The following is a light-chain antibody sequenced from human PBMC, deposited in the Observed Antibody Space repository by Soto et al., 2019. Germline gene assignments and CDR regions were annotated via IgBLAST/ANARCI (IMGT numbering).Light chain of an antibody. CDR2: GAS. CDR1: QSISSNF. CDR3: EQYGGSPGT. J-gene: IGKJ1*01. V-gene: IGKV3-20*01. Sequence: EIVLTQSPGTLSLSPGEGATLSCRASQSISSNFLAWYQQKRGQAPRPLIHGASNRATGIPARFSGSGSGSDFTLTVTRVESEDFAVYDCEQYGGSPGTLGRGTKVEVK.